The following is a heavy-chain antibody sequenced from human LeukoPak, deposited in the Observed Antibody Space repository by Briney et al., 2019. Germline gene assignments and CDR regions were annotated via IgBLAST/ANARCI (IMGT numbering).Heavy chain of an antibody. Sequence: APVKVSCKASGYSFSIYGITWARQAPGQGLEYLGWISASDGTTNYAQKVQDRVTMTTDTSTSTAYLELRSLRSEDTAVYYCARCGAAVTTHFSHWGQGTLVTVSS. CDR1: GYSFSIYG. CDR2: ISASDGTT. D-gene: IGHD4-17*01. CDR3: ARCGAAVTTHFSH. J-gene: IGHJ4*02. V-gene: IGHV1-18*01.